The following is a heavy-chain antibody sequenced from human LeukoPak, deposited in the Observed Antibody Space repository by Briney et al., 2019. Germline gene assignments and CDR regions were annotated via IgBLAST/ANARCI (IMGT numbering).Heavy chain of an antibody. D-gene: IGHD3-3*01. V-gene: IGHV4-61*02. Sequence: SETLSLTCTVSGGSISSGSYYWSWIRQPAGKGLEWIGRIYTSGSTNYNPSLKSRVAISVDTSKNQFSLKLSSVTAADTAVYYCAREVRDFWSGYNHYYYMDVWGKGTTVTVSS. CDR1: GGSISSGSYY. CDR3: AREVRDFWSGYNHYYYMDV. CDR2: IYTSGST. J-gene: IGHJ6*03.